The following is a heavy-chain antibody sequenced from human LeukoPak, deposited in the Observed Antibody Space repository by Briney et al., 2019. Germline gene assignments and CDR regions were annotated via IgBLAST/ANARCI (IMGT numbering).Heavy chain of an antibody. D-gene: IGHD4-11*01. CDR1: GGSISGGY. CDR2: VYTSGST. CDR3: AKSYFDYSTYYSYYFNL. J-gene: IGHJ4*02. V-gene: IGHV4-4*09. Sequence: KSSETLSLTCTVSGGSISGGYWSWIRQPPGRGLEWIGYVYTSGSTNYNPSLKSLVTISVDTSKSQFALKLSSVTAADTAVYYCAKSYFDYSTYYSYYFNLWGQGALVTVSS.